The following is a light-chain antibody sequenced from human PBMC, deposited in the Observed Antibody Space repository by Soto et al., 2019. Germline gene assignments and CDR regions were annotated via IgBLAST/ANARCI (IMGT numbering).Light chain of an antibody. V-gene: IGKV1-12*01. Sequence: DIQMTQSPSSVSASVGDRVTITCRASHGVSSWLARYQQKPGKAPKLLIYAASSLQSGVPSRFSGSGSGADFTLTISSLQPEDFATYYCQQANGFPFTFGPGTKVDIK. J-gene: IGKJ3*01. CDR3: QQANGFPFT. CDR1: HGVSSW. CDR2: AAS.